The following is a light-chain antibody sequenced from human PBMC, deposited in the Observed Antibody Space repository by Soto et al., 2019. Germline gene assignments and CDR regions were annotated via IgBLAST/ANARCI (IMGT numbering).Light chain of an antibody. CDR2: GAS. CDR3: QQYDSLPRT. V-gene: IGKV3-20*01. Sequence: EIVLTQSPGTLSLSPGERATLSCRASQSVSSNFLAWYQQKPGQAPRLLIYGASSRATGIPDRFSGSGYETDFPLTISRLEPEDFAVYYCQQYDSLPRTFGQGTKVEIK. J-gene: IGKJ1*01. CDR1: QSVSSNF.